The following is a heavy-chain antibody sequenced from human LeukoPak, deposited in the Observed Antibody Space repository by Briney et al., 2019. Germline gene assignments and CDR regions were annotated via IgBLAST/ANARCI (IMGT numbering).Heavy chain of an antibody. V-gene: IGHV4-31*03. Sequence: SETLSLTCTVSGGSISSGGYYWSWIRQHPGKGLEWIGHIYYSGSTYYNPSLKSRVTISVDTSKNQFSLKLSSVTAADTAVYYCASYSSGWYRSFDYWGQGTLVTVSS. J-gene: IGHJ4*02. D-gene: IGHD6-19*01. CDR2: IYYSGST. CDR3: ASYSSGWYRSFDY. CDR1: GGSISSGGYY.